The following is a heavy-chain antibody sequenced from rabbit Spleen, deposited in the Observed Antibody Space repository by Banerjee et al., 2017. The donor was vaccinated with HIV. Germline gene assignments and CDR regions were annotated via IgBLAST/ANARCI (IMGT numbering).Heavy chain of an antibody. J-gene: IGHJ4*01. Sequence: QSLEESGGDLVKPGASLTLTCKASGIDFSSYYYMCWVRQAPGKGLEWIGCIYTSSGNTYYANWAKGRFTISKASSTTVTLQMTSLTAADTATYFCARDRGGGGWYFTLWGQGTLVTVS. CDR1: GIDFSSYYY. CDR3: ARDRGGGGWYFTL. CDR2: IYTSSGNT. V-gene: IGHV1S40*01. D-gene: IGHD3-1*01.